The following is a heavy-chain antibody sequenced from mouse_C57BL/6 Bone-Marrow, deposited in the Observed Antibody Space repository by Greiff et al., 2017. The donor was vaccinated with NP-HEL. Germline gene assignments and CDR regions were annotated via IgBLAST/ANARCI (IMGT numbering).Heavy chain of an antibody. V-gene: IGHV1-19*01. CDR3: ARSLNYYGSSSFAY. J-gene: IGHJ3*01. CDR1: GYTFTDYY. Sequence: EVQLVESGPVLVKPGASVKMSCKASGYTFTDYYMNWVKQSHGKSLEWIGVIHPYNGGTSYNQKFKGKATLTVDKSSSTAYMELNSLTSEDSAVYYCARSLNYYGSSSFAYWGQGTLVTVSA. CDR2: IHPYNGGT. D-gene: IGHD1-1*01.